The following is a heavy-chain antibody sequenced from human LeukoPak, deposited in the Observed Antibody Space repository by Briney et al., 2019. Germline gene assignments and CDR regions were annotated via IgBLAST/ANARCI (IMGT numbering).Heavy chain of an antibody. D-gene: IGHD2-2*01. CDR1: GFSLRNYW. CDR2: IKQDESEK. J-gene: IGHJ4*02. V-gene: IGHV3-7*01. Sequence: PGGSLRLSCVASGFSLRNYWMSWVRQAPGKELEWVANIKQDESEKYHVDSVKGRFTISRDNAKNSLYLQMNSLRAEDTAVYYCARALDSSSSRYQAFEYWGQGTLVTVSS. CDR3: ARALDSSSSRYQAFEY.